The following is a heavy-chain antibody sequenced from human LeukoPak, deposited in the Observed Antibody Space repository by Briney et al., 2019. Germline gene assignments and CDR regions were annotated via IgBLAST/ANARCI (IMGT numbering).Heavy chain of an antibody. CDR3: ARDSLWFGELLDY. V-gene: IGHV3-21*01. CDR1: GFTFSSYN. CDR2: TSSSSSYI. D-gene: IGHD3-10*01. J-gene: IGHJ4*02. Sequence: GGSLRLSCAASGFTFSSYNMDWVRQAPGKGLEWVSSTSSSSSYIYYADSVKGRFTISRDNAKNSLYLQMNSLRAEDTAVYYCARDSLWFGELLDYWGQGTLVTVSS.